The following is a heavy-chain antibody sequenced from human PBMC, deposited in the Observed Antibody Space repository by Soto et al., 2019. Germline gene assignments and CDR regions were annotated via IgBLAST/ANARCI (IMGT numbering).Heavy chain of an antibody. CDR1: GFTFSSYG. J-gene: IGHJ4*02. V-gene: IGHV3-30*18. Sequence: QVQLVESGGGVVQPGRSLRLSCAASGFTFSSYGMHWVRQAPGKGLEWVAVISYDGSNKYYADSVKGRFTISRDNSKNTLYLQMNSLRAEDTAVYYCAKGSTERITIFRVVRLFDYWGQGTLVTVSS. D-gene: IGHD3-3*01. CDR3: AKGSTERITIFRVVRLFDY. CDR2: ISYDGSNK.